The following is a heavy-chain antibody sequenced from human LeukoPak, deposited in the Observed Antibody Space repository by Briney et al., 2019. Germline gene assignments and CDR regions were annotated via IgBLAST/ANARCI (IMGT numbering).Heavy chain of an antibody. J-gene: IGHJ3*02. CDR3: ARANYCSSTSCFRDAFDI. V-gene: IGHV1-2*02. Sequence: ASVKVSCKASGYTFTTYDINWVRQAPGQGLEWMAWINPNSGVTNYAQKFQGRVTMTRDTSISTAYMELSRLRSDDTAVYYCARANYCSSTSCFRDAFDIWGQGTMVTVSS. CDR2: INPNSGVT. CDR1: GYTFTTYD. D-gene: IGHD2-2*01.